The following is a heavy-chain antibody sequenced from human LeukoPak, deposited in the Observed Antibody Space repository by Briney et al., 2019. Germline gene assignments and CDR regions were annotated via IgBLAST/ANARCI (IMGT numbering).Heavy chain of an antibody. D-gene: IGHD5-18*01. CDR2: ISASGTT. V-gene: IGHV4-4*07. CDR1: GGSISTHL. Sequence: PSETLSLTCSVSGGSISTHLWSWIRQPAGKGLEWIGHISASGTTNYNASLKSRVTMSADTSKNQFSLRLNSVTAADTAVYYCAREGYNLGTDFWGQGTLVTVSS. CDR3: AREGYNLGTDF. J-gene: IGHJ4*02.